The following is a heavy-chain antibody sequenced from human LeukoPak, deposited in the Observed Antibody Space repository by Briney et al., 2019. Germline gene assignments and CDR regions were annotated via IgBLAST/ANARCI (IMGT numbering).Heavy chain of an antibody. CDR3: ARGLYYYDSSGYYRNFDY. V-gene: IGHV1-8*01. Sequence: ASVKVSCKASGYTFTSYDINWVRQATGQGLEWMGWMNPNSGNTGYAQKFQGRVTMTRNTSISTAYMELSSLRSEDTAVYYCARGLYYYDSSGYYRNFDYWGQGTLVTVSS. J-gene: IGHJ4*02. CDR1: GYTFTSYD. CDR2: MNPNSGNT. D-gene: IGHD3-22*01.